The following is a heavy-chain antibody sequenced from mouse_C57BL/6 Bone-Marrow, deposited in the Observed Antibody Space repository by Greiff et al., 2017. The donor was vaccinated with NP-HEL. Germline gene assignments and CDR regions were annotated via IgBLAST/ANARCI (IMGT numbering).Heavy chain of an antibody. CDR2: ISDGGSYT. CDR1: GFTFSSYA. Sequence: EVQGVESGGGLVKPGGSLKLSCAASGFTFSSYAMSWVRQTPEKRLEWVATISDGGSYTNYPDNVKGRFTITRDNAKNNLYLQMSHLKSEDTAMYYCARSYYSNPAYWGKGTLVTVSA. CDR3: ARSYYSNPAY. D-gene: IGHD2-5*01. J-gene: IGHJ3*01. V-gene: IGHV5-4*01.